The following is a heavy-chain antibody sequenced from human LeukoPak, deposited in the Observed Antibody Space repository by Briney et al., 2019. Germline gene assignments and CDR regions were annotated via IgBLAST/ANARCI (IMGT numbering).Heavy chain of an antibody. D-gene: IGHD3-10*01. CDR1: GGSISSYY. Sequence: SETLSLTCTVSGGSISSYYWSWVRQPAGEGLEWIGRIYTSVSTNYNPSLKSRVTMSVDTSKNQFSLKLSSVTAADTAVYYCARDGRYYGSGSYYTSYYYGMDVWGQGTTVTVSS. J-gene: IGHJ6*02. CDR2: IYTSVST. CDR3: ARDGRYYGSGSYYTSYYYGMDV. V-gene: IGHV4-4*07.